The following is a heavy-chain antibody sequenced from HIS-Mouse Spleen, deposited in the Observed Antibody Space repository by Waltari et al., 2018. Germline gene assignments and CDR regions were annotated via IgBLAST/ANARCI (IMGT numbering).Heavy chain of an antibody. Sequence: QVQLVQSGAEVKKPGASVKVPCKASGYTFTTYDINWVRQAIVQGLEWMGWMNPNSGNTGYAQKFQGRVTMTRNTSISTAYMELSSLRSEDTAVYYCARGHDYSNYFDYWGQGTLVTVSS. V-gene: IGHV1-8*01. J-gene: IGHJ4*02. CDR2: MNPNSGNT. CDR1: GYTFTTYD. CDR3: ARGHDYSNYFDY. D-gene: IGHD4-4*01.